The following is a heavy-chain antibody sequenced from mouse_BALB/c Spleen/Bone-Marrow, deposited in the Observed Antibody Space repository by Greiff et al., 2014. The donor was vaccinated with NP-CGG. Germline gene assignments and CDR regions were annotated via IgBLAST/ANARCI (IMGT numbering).Heavy chain of an antibody. CDR3: AREVDGWYYFDY. CDR1: GFTLSSYA. Sequence: EVQLQESGGGLVKPGGSLKLSCAASGFTLSSYAMSWVRQTPEKRLEWVASISSGGSTYYSDSVKGRFTISRDNARNILYLQMSSLRSEDTAMYSCAREVDGWYYFDYWGQGTTLTVSS. J-gene: IGHJ2*01. CDR2: ISSGGST. D-gene: IGHD2-3*01. V-gene: IGHV5-6-5*01.